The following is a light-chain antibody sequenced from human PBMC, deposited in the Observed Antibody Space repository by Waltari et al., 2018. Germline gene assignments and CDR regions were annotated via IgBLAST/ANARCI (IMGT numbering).Light chain of an antibody. Sequence: DFVMTQSPDSLAVSLGERATINYKSSQSLLYTSNYKNYLAWYQQKPGQPPKLLIYWASTRESGVPDRFSGSGSGTDFTLTISSLQAEDVAVYYCQQYYSRHSYTFGQGTKLEIK. CDR1: QSLLYTSNYKNY. J-gene: IGKJ2*01. V-gene: IGKV4-1*01. CDR3: QQYYSRHSYT. CDR2: WAS.